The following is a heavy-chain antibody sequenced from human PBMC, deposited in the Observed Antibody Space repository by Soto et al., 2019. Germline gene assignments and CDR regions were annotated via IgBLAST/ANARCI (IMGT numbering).Heavy chain of an antibody. CDR3: ARDKSRSSGWYVDYFDY. Sequence: SVKVSCKASGYTFTSYGISLVRQAPGQGLEWMGWISAYNGNTNYAQKLQGRVTMTTDTSTSTAYMELRSLRSDDTAVYYCARDKSRSSGWYVDYFDYWGQGTLVTVSS. V-gene: IGHV1-18*01. J-gene: IGHJ4*02. D-gene: IGHD6-19*01. CDR2: ISAYNGNT. CDR1: GYTFTSYG.